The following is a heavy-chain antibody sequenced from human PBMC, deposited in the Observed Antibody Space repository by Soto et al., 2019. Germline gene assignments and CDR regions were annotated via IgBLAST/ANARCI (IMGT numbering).Heavy chain of an antibody. CDR2: SSGSGDRT. CDR3: VKDDGGYPSTAPH. J-gene: IGHJ4*02. CDR1: GITISNYH. Sequence: EVQLLGSGGGLVQAGGSRRLHGAGSGITISNYHMSWVRQAPRKGLDWVSGSSGSGDRTYYADSAKGRFTISKDISRNSLSLQLDSLGVEDTAVYFCVKDDGGYPSTAPHWGQGTLVTVSS. V-gene: IGHV3-23*01. D-gene: IGHD3-22*01.